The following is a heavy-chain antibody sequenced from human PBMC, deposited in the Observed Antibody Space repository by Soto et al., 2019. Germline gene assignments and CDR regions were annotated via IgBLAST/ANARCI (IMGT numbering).Heavy chain of an antibody. D-gene: IGHD3-10*01. Sequence: QITLRESGPTLVKPTQTLTLTCTFSGFSLNTREVGVGWIRQPPGKALEWLALIFWDDDKRYSPSLKTRLTISKDTSKSQVVLTMTNLDPVETATYSCARVRSGPRIEDYFGYYFDYWGQGTLVTVSS. CDR2: IFWDDDK. V-gene: IGHV2-5*02. CDR3: ARVRSGPRIEDYFGYYFDY. J-gene: IGHJ4*02. CDR1: GFSLNTREVG.